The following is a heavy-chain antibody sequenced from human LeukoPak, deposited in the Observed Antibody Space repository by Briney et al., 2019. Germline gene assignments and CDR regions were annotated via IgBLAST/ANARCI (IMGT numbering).Heavy chain of an antibody. CDR2: ISGSGGST. J-gene: IGHJ4*02. CDR3: AKTPPNPVYFDY. V-gene: IGHV3-23*01. D-gene: IGHD1-14*01. Sequence: GGSLRLSCAASGFTFSSYAMSWVRQAPGKGLEWVSAISGSGGSTYYADSVKGRYTISRDNSKNTLYLQMNSLRAEDTAVYYRAKTPPNPVYFDYWGQGTLVTVSS. CDR1: GFTFSSYA.